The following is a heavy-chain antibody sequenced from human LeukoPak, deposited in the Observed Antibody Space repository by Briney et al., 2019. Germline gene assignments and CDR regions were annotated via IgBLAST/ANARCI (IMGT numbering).Heavy chain of an antibody. Sequence: ASVKVSCKASGYTFTSYDINWVRQATGQGLEWMGWMNPNSGNTGYAQKFQGRVTMTRNTSISTAYMELSSLRSEDTAVYYCARGHYGSGSYYQRIYYFDYWGQGTLVTVSS. CDR2: MNPNSGNT. J-gene: IGHJ4*02. D-gene: IGHD3-10*01. V-gene: IGHV1-8*01. CDR3: ARGHYGSGSYYQRIYYFDY. CDR1: GYTFTSYD.